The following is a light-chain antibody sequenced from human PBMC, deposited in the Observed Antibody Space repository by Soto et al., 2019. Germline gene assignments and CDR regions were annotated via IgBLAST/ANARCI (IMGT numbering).Light chain of an antibody. J-gene: IGLJ3*02. CDR2: EVN. Sequence: QSALTQPPSASGSPGQSVAISCTGTSSDVGGYNYVSWYQQHPGKAPKLMIYEVNKRPSGVPDRFSGSKSGNTASLTVSGLQAEDEADYYCLVYGRGGTLMFGGGTKLTVL. CDR1: SSDVGGYNY. CDR3: LVYGRGGTLM. V-gene: IGLV2-8*01.